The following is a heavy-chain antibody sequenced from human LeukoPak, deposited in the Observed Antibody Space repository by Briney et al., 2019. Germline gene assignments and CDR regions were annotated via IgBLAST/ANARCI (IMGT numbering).Heavy chain of an antibody. V-gene: IGHV1-24*01. CDR2: FDPEDGET. CDR1: GYTLTELS. D-gene: IGHD3-9*01. J-gene: IGHJ5*02. Sequence: ASVKVSCKVSGYTLTELSMHWVRQAPGKGLEWMGGFDPEDGETIYAQKFQGRVTMTEDTSTDTAYMELSSLRSEDTALYYCATVRPGYDILTGYNNWFDPWPGNPGHRLL. CDR3: ATVRPGYDILTGYNNWFDP.